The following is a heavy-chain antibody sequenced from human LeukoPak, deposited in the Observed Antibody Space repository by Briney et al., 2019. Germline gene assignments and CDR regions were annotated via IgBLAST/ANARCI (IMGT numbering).Heavy chain of an antibody. J-gene: IGHJ4*02. CDR2: IYNSGST. CDR1: GGPLSSRSYY. CDR3: ARVRYDILYGYTYFDY. V-gene: IGHV4-61*02. D-gene: IGHD3-9*01. Sequence: SQTLLLICRVSGGPLSSRSYYWSWIRQPGGKGLEWIWRIYNSGSTNYNPSLKSRVTQSEDPSKNESSLQLSSVAAADTAVYYCARVRYDILYGYTYFDYWGEGTLVSVSS.